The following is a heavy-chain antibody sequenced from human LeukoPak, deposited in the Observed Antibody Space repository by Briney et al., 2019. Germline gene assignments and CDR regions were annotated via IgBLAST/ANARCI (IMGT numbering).Heavy chain of an antibody. D-gene: IGHD3-10*01. V-gene: IGHV3-21*01. CDR2: ISSSSSYI. J-gene: IGHJ4*02. CDR3: ARRGSGQAFDY. Sequence: GGSLRLSCAASGFTFSSYSMNWVRQAPGKGLEWVSSISSSSSYIYYADSVKGRFTISRDNAKNSLYLQMNSLRAEDTAVYYCARRGSGQAFDYWGQGTLVTVSS. CDR1: GFTFSSYS.